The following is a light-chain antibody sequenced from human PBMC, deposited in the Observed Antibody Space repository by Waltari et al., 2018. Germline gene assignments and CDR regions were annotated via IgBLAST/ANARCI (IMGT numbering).Light chain of an antibody. J-gene: IGKJ4*01. CDR3: QQRYSYPLT. CDR2: NAS. Sequence: DIQLTQSPSSLSASVGDRVTITCRASQGISSYLAWYQQRPGNAPKLLIYNASSLQSGVPSRFSGSGSGTEFTLTISSLQPEDFAVYYCQQRYSYPLTFGGGTKVEIK. CDR1: QGISSY. V-gene: IGKV1-9*01.